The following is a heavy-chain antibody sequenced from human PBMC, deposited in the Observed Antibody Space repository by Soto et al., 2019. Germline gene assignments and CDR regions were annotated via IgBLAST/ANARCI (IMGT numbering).Heavy chain of an antibody. D-gene: IGHD2-8*01. CDR2: ITVSSNYI. Sequence: SLRLSCAASGFACQRYTMEWLRQPPGKGLEWVSSITVSSNYIYYAYSVKGRFTISRDNGSNSVYLQMNSLRAEDTAVYYCAKVGVLRSNFRWFDLWGQGTLGTVSS. CDR3: AKVGVLRSNFRWFDL. J-gene: IGHJ5*01. CDR1: GFACQRYT. V-gene: IGHV3-21*01.